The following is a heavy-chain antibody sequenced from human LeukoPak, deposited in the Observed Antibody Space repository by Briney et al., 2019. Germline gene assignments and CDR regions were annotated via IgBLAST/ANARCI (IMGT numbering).Heavy chain of an antibody. CDR2: IRPYNGYT. Sequence: ASVKASCKASGYTFTSYGISWVRQAPGHGLGWMGWIRPYNGYTNYAQKFQGRVTITADKSTSTAYMELSSLRSEDTAVYYCARVDCSSTSCYSSNWFDPWGQGTLVTVSS. CDR3: ARVDCSSTSCYSSNWFDP. V-gene: IGHV1-18*01. CDR1: GYTFTSYG. J-gene: IGHJ5*02. D-gene: IGHD2-2*02.